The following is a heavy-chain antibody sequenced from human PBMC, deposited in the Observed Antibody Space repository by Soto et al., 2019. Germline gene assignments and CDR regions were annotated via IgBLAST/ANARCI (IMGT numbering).Heavy chain of an antibody. CDR2: IGGSGTGGRT. D-gene: IGHD5-12*01. J-gene: IGHJ6*02. CDR1: GLTFSTYA. V-gene: IGHV3-23*01. Sequence: EVHLLESGGDLVQPGGSLRLSCTASGLTFSTYAMSWVRQAPGKGLEWVSAIGGSGTGGRTYYADSVKGRFTISRDNYKNTVYLQMYSLRADDTAVYYCAKSPGGLDGYNSDYYGMDVWGQGTTVTVSS. CDR3: AKSPGGLDGYNSDYYGMDV.